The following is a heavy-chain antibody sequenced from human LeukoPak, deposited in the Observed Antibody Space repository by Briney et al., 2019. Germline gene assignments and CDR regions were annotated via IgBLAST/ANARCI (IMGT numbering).Heavy chain of an antibody. CDR3: ARMYDWSGAWFDP. CDR1: GGSSSGYY. CDR2: INHSGST. J-gene: IGHJ5*02. D-gene: IGHD1-1*01. Sequence: SETLSLTCAVYGGSSSGYYWSWIRQPPGKGLEWIGEINHSGSTNYNPSLKSRVTISVDTSKNQFSLKLSSVTAADTAVYYCARMYDWSGAWFDPWGQGTLVTVSP. V-gene: IGHV4-34*01.